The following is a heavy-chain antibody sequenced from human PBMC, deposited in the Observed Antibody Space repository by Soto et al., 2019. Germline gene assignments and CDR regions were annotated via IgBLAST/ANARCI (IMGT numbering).Heavy chain of an antibody. CDR1: GGTLSSFINYP. CDR2: IVPNVGTV. V-gene: IGHV1-69*06. Sequence: QMQLVQSGAEVKKPGSSVKVSCKASGGTLSSFINYPINWVRQAPGQGLDWMGGIVPNVGTVNYAQKFQGRVTITADKSTGTAYMELSSLRSEDTALYYCSRRDTSGFLRYFDNWGHGTLVTVSS. J-gene: IGHJ4*03. CDR3: SRRDTSGFLRYFDN. D-gene: IGHD3-3*01.